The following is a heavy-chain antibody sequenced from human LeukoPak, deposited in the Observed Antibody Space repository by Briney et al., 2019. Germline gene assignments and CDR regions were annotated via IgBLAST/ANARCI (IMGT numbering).Heavy chain of an antibody. V-gene: IGHV3-64*04. J-gene: IGHJ4*02. D-gene: IGHD3-22*01. Sequence: PGGSLRLSCSASGFTFSSYAMHWVRQAPGKGLEYVSAISSNGGSTYYADSVKGRFTISRDNAKNSLYLQMNSLRAEDTAVYYCARDLNYYDSSGYQEWGQGTLVTVSS. CDR3: ARDLNYYDSSGYQE. CDR2: ISSNGGST. CDR1: GFTFSSYA.